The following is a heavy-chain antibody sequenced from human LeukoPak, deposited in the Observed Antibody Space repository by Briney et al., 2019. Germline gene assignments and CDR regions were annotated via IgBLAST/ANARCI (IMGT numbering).Heavy chain of an antibody. J-gene: IGHJ3*02. D-gene: IGHD6-19*01. CDR2: IYTSGST. Sequence: PSETLSLTCTVSGGSISSYYWSWIRQPAGKGLEWIGRIYTSGSTNYNPSLKSRVTMSVDTSKNQFSLKLSSVTAADTAVYYCARDLGQYSSGWYRGWNAFDIWGQGTMVTVSS. V-gene: IGHV4-4*07. CDR3: ARDLGQYSSGWYRGWNAFDI. CDR1: GGSISSYY.